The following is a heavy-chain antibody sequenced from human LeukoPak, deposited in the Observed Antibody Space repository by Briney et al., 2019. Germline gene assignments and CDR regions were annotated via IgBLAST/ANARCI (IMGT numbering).Heavy chain of an antibody. V-gene: IGHV3-21*01. D-gene: IGHD3-22*01. CDR3: ARVGDSSVSDY. Sequence: GGSLRLSCAASGFTFSSYAMSWVRQAPGKGLEWVSSISSSSSYIYYADSVKGRFTISRDNAKNSLYLQMNSLRAEDAAVYYCARVGDSSVSDYWGQGTLVTVSS. CDR2: ISSSSSYI. CDR1: GFTFSSYA. J-gene: IGHJ4*02.